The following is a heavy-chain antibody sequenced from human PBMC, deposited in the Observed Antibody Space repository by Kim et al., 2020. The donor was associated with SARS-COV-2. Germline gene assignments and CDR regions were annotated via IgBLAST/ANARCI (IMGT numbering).Heavy chain of an antibody. V-gene: IGHV1-46*01. D-gene: IGHD3-10*01. J-gene: IGHJ6*02. CDR2: INPSGGST. CDR3: ARVRYYGSGSYYAPYGMDV. Sequence: ASVKVSCKASGYTFTSYYMHWVRQAPGQGLEWMGIINPSGGSTSYAQKFQGRVTMTRDTSTSTVYMELSSLRSEDTAVYYCARVRYYGSGSYYAPYGMDVWGQGTTVTVSS. CDR1: GYTFTSYY.